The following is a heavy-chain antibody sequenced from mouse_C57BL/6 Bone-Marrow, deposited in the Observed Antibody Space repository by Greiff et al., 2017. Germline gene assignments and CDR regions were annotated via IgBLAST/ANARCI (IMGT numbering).Heavy chain of an antibody. V-gene: IGHV2-9-1*01. CDR2: IWTGGGT. CDR1: GFSLTSYA. CDR3: ARKGRRGNSGGFDY. Sequence: QVQLKESGPGLVAPSQSLSITCPVSGFSLTSYAISWVRQPPGKGLEWVGVIWTGGGTNYNSALKSRLSISKDNSKSQVFLKKNSLQTEETARYYGARKGRRGNSGGFDYWGQGTTLTVSS. J-gene: IGHJ2*01. D-gene: IGHD2-1*01.